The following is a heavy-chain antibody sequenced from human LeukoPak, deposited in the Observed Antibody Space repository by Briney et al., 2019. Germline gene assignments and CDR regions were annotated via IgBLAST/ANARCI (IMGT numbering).Heavy chain of an antibody. Sequence: GGSLRLSCAASGFTFSSYSMNWVRQAPGKGLEWVSSISTTSTYIYYADSVKGRFTISRDNAKSSLYLQMNSLRAEDTAVYYCGRVFCSGGSCYNGIQYRGQGTLVTVSP. CDR1: GFTFSSYS. D-gene: IGHD2-15*01. CDR3: GRVFCSGGSCYNGIQY. V-gene: IGHV3-21*01. CDR2: ISTTSTYI. J-gene: IGHJ4*02.